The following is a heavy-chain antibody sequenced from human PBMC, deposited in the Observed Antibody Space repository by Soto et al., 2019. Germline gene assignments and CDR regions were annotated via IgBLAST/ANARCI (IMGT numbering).Heavy chain of an antibody. CDR2: ISYDGSSK. Sequence: PGGSLRLSCAASGFTFSSYAMHWVRQAPGKGLEWVAVISYDGSSKYYADSVKGRFTISRDNSKNTLYLQMNSLRAEDTAVYYCARDYYYDSSGYSSGYFQHWGQGTLVTVSS. D-gene: IGHD3-22*01. CDR3: ARDYYYDSSGYSSGYFQH. J-gene: IGHJ1*01. V-gene: IGHV3-30-3*01. CDR1: GFTFSSYA.